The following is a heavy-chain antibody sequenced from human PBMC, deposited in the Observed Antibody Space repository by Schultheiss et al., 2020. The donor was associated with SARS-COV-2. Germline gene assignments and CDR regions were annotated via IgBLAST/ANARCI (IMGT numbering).Heavy chain of an antibody. Sequence: GGSLRLSCAASGFTFSTYWMHWVRQGPGKGLVWVAHINSDGSSSTYADSVKGRFTISRDNAKNSLYLQMNSLRAEDTAVYYCARDYSVFGRYYFDYWGQGTLVTVSS. CDR3: ARDYSVFGRYYFDY. V-gene: IGHV3-74*01. D-gene: IGHD5/OR15-5a*01. CDR1: GFTFSTYW. J-gene: IGHJ4*02. CDR2: INSDGSSS.